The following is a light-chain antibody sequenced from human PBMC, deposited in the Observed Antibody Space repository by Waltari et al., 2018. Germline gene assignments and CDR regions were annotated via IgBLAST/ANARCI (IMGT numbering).Light chain of an antibody. V-gene: IGKV3-20*01. J-gene: IGKJ1*01. CDR1: QSVSRA. Sequence: EIVLTQSPGTLSLPLGERATLSCRASQSVSRALAWYHQKPGQAHRLLIYGAYTRATGIPDRFSGSGSGTDFSLTISRLEPDDFAVYYCQHYLRLPVTFGQGTTVEI. CDR3: QHYLRLPVT. CDR2: GAY.